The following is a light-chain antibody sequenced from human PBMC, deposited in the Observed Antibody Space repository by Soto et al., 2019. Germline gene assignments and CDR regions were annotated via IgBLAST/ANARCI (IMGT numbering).Light chain of an antibody. CDR1: SSNIGSNY. CDR2: SNN. J-gene: IGLJ1*01. CDR3: NSYAGSIYV. Sequence: QSVLTQPPSASGTPGQRVTISCSGSSSNIGSNYVYWYQQLPGTAPKLLIYSNNQRPSGVPDRFSGSKSGNTASLTVSGLQAEDEADYYCNSYAGSIYVFGTGTKLTVL. V-gene: IGLV1-47*02.